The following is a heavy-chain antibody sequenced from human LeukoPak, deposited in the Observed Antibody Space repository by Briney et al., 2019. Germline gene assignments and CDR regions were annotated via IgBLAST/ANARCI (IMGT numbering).Heavy chain of an antibody. Sequence: SETLSLTCTVSGGSFEHYYWSWIRQPPGRGLEWIGYVYYSGSADYNPSLKSRLTISVDTSKNQFSLKLSSVTAADTAIYYCASHRRSHGAEYWGQGTLVTVSS. V-gene: IGHV4-59*01. CDR1: GGSFEHYY. CDR2: VYYSGSA. CDR3: ASHRRSHGAEY. J-gene: IGHJ4*02. D-gene: IGHD5-18*01.